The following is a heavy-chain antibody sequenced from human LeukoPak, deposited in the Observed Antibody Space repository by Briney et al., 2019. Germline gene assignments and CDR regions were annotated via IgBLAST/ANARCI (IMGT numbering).Heavy chain of an antibody. CDR1: GFTVSSNY. CDR3: ARSAITMVRGDYYYHGMDV. D-gene: IGHD3-10*01. Sequence: GGSLRLSCAASGFTVSSNYMSWVRQAPGKGLEWIALIYSGGTTSYADSVKGRFTISRDNSKNTLYFQVNSLRAEDTAVYYCARSAITMVRGDYYYHGMDVWGQGTTVTVSS. V-gene: IGHV3-66*01. J-gene: IGHJ6*02. CDR2: IYSGGTT.